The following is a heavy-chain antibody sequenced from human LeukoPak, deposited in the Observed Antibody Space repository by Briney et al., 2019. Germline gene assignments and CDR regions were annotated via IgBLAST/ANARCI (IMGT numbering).Heavy chain of an antibody. CDR3: AAIVVVAATLERIDY. D-gene: IGHD2-15*01. V-gene: IGHV4-39*07. CDR1: GGTISSSSYY. CDR2: INHSGST. J-gene: IGHJ4*02. Sequence: PSETLSLTCTVSGGTISSSSYYWGWIRQPPGKGLEWIGEINHSGSTNYNPSLKSRVTISVDTSKNQFSLKLSSVTAADTAVYYCAAIVVVAATLERIDYWGQGTLVTVSS.